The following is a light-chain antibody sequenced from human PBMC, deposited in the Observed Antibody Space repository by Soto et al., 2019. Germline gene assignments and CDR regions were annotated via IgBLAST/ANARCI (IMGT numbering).Light chain of an antibody. CDR3: QHYKTYSRT. CDR1: QSISPW. J-gene: IGKJ1*01. V-gene: IGKV1-5*03. Sequence: DIQMTQSPSTLSASVGDRVTITCRASQSISPWLAWYQQKPGKAPKVLIYKTSTLQSGVPSRFSGSGSGTEFTLTISSLQPDDFAPYYCQHYKTYSRTFGQGTKVEI. CDR2: KTS.